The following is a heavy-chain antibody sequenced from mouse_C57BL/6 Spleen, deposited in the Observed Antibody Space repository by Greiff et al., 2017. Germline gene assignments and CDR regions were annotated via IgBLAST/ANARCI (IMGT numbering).Heavy chain of an antibody. CDR2: INPGSGGT. CDR3: AREGFYYDYDGGWFAY. V-gene: IGHV1-54*01. CDR1: GYAFTNYL. D-gene: IGHD2-4*01. Sequence: VQLQESGAELVRPGTSVKVSCKASGYAFTNYLIEWVKQRPGQGLEWIGVINPGSGGTNYNEKFKGKATLTADKSSSTAYMQLSSLTSEDSAVYFCAREGFYYDYDGGWFAYWGQGTLVTVSA. J-gene: IGHJ3*01.